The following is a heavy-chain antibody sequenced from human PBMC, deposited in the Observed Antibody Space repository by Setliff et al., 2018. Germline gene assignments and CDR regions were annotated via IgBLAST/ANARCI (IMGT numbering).Heavy chain of an antibody. D-gene: IGHD2-2*01. J-gene: IGHJ3*02. Sequence: PSETLSLTCTVSGGSISSSSYYWGWIRQHPGKGLEWIGYFYYSGSTHYNPSLKSRVTISVDTSKNQLSLKLSSVTAADTAVYYCARVARVVLSRNAFDIWGQGTMVTVSS. CDR3: ARVARVVLSRNAFDI. V-gene: IGHV4-31*03. CDR2: FYYSGST. CDR1: GGSISSSSYY.